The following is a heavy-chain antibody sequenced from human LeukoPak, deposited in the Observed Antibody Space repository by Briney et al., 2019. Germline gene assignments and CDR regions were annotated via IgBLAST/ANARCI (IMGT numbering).Heavy chain of an antibody. CDR2: VSSNGGST. D-gene: IGHD3-10*01. Sequence: QAGGSLRLSCAASGFSFSNYAFHWVRQAPGKGLEYVSIVSSNGGSTYYASSVKGRFTISRDNAKNSLYLQMNSLRAEDTAVYYCARAGGPGLLWFGELLLPHYWGQGTLVTVSS. J-gene: IGHJ4*02. CDR3: ARAGGPGLLWFGELLLPHY. CDR1: GFSFSNYA. V-gene: IGHV3-64*01.